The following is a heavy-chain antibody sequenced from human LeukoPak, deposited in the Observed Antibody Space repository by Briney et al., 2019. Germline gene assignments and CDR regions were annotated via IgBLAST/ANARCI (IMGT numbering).Heavy chain of an antibody. CDR3: ARVRYDSSGLCFDP. D-gene: IGHD3-22*01. CDR2: ISSSSSTI. V-gene: IGHV3-48*01. Sequence: PGGSLRLSCAASGFTFSSYGMNWVRQAPGKGLEWVSYISSSSSTIYYADSVKGRFTISRDNAKNSLYLQMNSLRAEDTAVYYCARVRYDSSGLCFDPWGQGTLVTVSS. CDR1: GFTFSSYG. J-gene: IGHJ5*02.